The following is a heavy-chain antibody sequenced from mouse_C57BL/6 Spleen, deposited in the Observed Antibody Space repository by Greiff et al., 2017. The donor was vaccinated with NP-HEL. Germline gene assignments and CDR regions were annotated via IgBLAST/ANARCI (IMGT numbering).Heavy chain of an antibody. J-gene: IGHJ4*01. D-gene: IGHD2-12*01. V-gene: IGHV1-15*01. Sequence: VKLVESGAELVRPGASVTLSCKASGYTFTDYEMHWVKQTPVHGLEWIGAIDPETGGTAYNQKFKGKAILTADKSSSTAYMELRSLTSEDSAVYYCTRPYYNGAMDYWGQGTSVTVSS. CDR3: TRPYYNGAMDY. CDR1: GYTFTDYE. CDR2: IDPETGGT.